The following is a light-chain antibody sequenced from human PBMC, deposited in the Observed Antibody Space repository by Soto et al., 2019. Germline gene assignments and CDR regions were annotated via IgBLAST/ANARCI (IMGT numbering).Light chain of an antibody. CDR2: GTS. CDR3: HQYGRTPVT. CDR1: ESISSTS. Sequence: EIVLTQSPGTLSLSPGESATLSCRASESISSTSLAWYQQKPGQAPRLLIYGTSSRATDIPGRLTGSGTGTDCTVTIGMLEREGFGVYYCHQYGRTPVTFGGGTKV. J-gene: IGKJ4*01. V-gene: IGKV3-20*01.